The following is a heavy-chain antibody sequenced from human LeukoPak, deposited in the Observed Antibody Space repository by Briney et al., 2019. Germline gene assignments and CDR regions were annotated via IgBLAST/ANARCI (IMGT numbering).Heavy chain of an antibody. CDR1: GFTFSSYA. CDR3: ANEYSSSWLAVVVDY. Sequence: PGGSLRLSCAASGFTFSSYAMSWVRQAPGKGLEWVPAISGSGGSTYYADSVKGRFTISRDNSKNTLYLQMNSLRAEDTAVYYCANEYSSSWLAVVVDYWGQGTLVTVSS. J-gene: IGHJ4*02. V-gene: IGHV3-23*01. CDR2: ISGSGGST. D-gene: IGHD6-6*01.